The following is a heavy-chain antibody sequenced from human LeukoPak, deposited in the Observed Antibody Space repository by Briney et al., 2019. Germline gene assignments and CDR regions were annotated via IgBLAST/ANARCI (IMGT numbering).Heavy chain of an antibody. V-gene: IGHV3-7*01. CDR3: ASHSYGYNH. D-gene: IGHD3-16*01. J-gene: IGHJ5*02. CDR2: IKQDGSEK. CDR1: GIIITSYW. Sequence: GGSLRLSCAASGIIITSYWMSWVRQTPGKGLEWVANIKQDGSEKNYADSVKGRFTIFRDNARNSLYLQMNSLRAEDTAVYYCASHSYGYNHWGQGTLVIVSS.